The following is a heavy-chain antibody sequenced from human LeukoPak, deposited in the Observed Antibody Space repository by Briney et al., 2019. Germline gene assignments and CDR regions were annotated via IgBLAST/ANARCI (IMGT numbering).Heavy chain of an antibody. CDR2: IIPILGIA. J-gene: IGHJ5*02. CDR3: ASLYSGIYAPHKLRYGFQP. CDR1: GGTFSSYV. Sequence: ASVKVSCKASGGTFSSYVFSWVRQAPGQGLEWMGRIIPILGIANFAQKFQGRVTITADKSTSTDYMELSSLRSEDPAVYYCASLYSGIYAPHKLRYGFQPWGQGTLVTVSS. V-gene: IGHV1-69*04. D-gene: IGHD1-26*01.